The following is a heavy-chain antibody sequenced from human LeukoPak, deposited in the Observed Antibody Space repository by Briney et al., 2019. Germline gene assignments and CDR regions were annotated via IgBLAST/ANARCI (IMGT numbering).Heavy chain of an antibody. CDR1: GFTFSNYW. CDR3: ATLYGGSLDY. D-gene: IGHD5-12*01. V-gene: IGHV3-7*01. J-gene: IGHJ4*02. CDR2: IKQDGSEK. Sequence: GGSLRLSCAASGFTFSNYWMSWVRQAPGKGLEWVANIKQDGSEKYYVGSVKGRFTISRDNAKNTLYLQMNSLRAEDTAVYYCATLYGGSLDYWGQGTLVTVSS.